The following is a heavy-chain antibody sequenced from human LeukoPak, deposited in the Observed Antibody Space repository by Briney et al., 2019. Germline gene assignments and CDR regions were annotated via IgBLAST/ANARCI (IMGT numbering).Heavy chain of an antibody. D-gene: IGHD3-10*01. CDR1: GGSISSSSYY. Sequence: SETLSLTCTVSGGSISSSSYYWGWIRQPPGKGLEWIGSIYYSGSTYYNPSLKSRVTISVDTSKNQFSLKLSSVTAADTAVYYCARTTWFASLFDYWGQGTLVTVSS. J-gene: IGHJ4*02. V-gene: IGHV4-39*01. CDR3: ARTTWFASLFDY. CDR2: IYYSGST.